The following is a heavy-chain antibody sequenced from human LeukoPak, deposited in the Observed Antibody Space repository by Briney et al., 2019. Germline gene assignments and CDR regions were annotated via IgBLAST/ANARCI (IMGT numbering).Heavy chain of an antibody. CDR3: AREGPRPQCENDKDERFDFDY. J-gene: IGHJ4*02. V-gene: IGHV1-69*13. CDR1: GGTFSSYA. D-gene: IGHD3-10*01. Sequence: PVKVSCKASGGTFSSYAISWVRQAPGQGLEWMGGIIPIFGTANYAQKFQGGVTITADESTSTAYMELSSLRSEDTAVYYCAREGPRPQCENDKDERFDFDYWGQGTLVTVSS. CDR2: IIPIFGTA.